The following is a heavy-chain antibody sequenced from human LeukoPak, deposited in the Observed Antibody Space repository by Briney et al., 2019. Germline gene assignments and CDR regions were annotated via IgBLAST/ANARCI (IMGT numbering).Heavy chain of an antibody. CDR1: GGSISSDY. V-gene: IGHV4-59*01. Sequence: KPSETLSLTCTVSGGSISSDYWSWIRQPPGKGLEWIGYIHYSGSTNYNPSLKSRVTISVDTSKNQFSLKLSSVTAADTAVYYCARESVGYYDSSGYLNYWGQGTLVTVSS. D-gene: IGHD3-22*01. J-gene: IGHJ4*02. CDR2: IHYSGST. CDR3: ARESVGYYDSSGYLNY.